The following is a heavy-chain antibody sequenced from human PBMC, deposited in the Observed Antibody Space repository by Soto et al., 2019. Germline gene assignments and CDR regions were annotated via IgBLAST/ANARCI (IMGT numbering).Heavy chain of an antibody. D-gene: IGHD2-15*01. CDR2: ISPNSGGT. Sequence: ASVQVCCEASCFTFTGSDIHWVRQAPGHGLGWMGWISPNSGGTNYAQKFQGRVTMTRDTSISTAYIELSRLRSDDTAVYYCARNGRYCSGGSCYSRYCYYGMDVWGQGTTVTVS. V-gene: IGHV1-2*02. CDR3: ARNGRYCSGGSCYSRYCYYGMDV. CDR1: CFTFTGSD. J-gene: IGHJ6*02.